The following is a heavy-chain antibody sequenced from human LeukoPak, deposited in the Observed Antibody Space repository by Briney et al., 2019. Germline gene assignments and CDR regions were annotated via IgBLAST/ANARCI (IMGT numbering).Heavy chain of an antibody. CDR2: ISVYNGNT. J-gene: IGHJ4*02. V-gene: IGHV1-18*01. D-gene: IGHD6-19*01. Sequence: ASVKVSCKASGYTFSSYGISWVRQAPGQGLEWMGWISVYNGNTNYAQKFQGRVTMTTDTSTNTAHMELRSLRSDDTAVYYCARWGFGGWYEGYYFDYWGQGTLVTVSS. CDR3: ARWGFGGWYEGYYFDY. CDR1: GYTFSSYG.